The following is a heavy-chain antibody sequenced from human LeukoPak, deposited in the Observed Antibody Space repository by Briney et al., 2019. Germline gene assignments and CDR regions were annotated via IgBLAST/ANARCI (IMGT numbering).Heavy chain of an antibody. CDR2: IYYSGST. V-gene: IGHV4-59*01. CDR1: GGSISSYY. D-gene: IGHD1-1*01. J-gene: IGHJ6*03. CDR3: ARNDLGTLGPDGPMDV. Sequence: SETLSLTCTVSGGSISSYYWSWIRQPPGKGLEWIGYIYYSGSTNYNPSLKSRVTISVDTSKNQFSLKLSSVTAADTAVYYCARNDLGTLGPDGPMDVWGKGTTVTVSS.